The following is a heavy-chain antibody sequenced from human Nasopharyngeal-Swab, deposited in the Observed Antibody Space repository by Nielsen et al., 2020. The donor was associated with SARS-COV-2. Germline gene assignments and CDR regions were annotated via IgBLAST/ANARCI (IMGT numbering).Heavy chain of an antibody. D-gene: IGHD3-16*01. V-gene: IGHV3-23*01. CDR3: ARGDDDNTFGAFDI. Sequence: GESLKISCEASGFIFDTYVLGWVRQAPGKGLNWVSTISGSGENRYYAESVKGRFTISRDKSKNRLYLQMNSLSAEDTAVYYCARGDDDNTFGAFDIWGQGTLVTVSS. CDR2: ISGSGENR. CDR1: GFIFDTYV. J-gene: IGHJ3*02.